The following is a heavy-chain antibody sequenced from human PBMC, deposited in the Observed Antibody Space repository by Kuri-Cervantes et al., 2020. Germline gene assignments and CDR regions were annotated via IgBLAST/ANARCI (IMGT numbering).Heavy chain of an antibody. CDR3: ARNSRYIGASYYYYYMDV. CDR1: GFTVSSNY. Sequence: GESLKISCAASGFTVSSNYMSWVRQAPGKGLEWVSYITSSGNTIYYADSVKGRFTISRDNAKKLLYLQMNSLRAEDTAVYYCARNSRYIGASYYYYYMDVWGKGTTVTVSS. CDR2: ITSSGNTI. D-gene: IGHD6-13*01. V-gene: IGHV3-11*01. J-gene: IGHJ6*03.